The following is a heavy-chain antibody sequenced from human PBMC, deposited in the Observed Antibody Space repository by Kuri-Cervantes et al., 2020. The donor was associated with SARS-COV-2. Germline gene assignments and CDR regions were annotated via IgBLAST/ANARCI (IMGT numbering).Heavy chain of an antibody. CDR3: AKDKGFGELFFDY. CDR2: ISGSDDVT. CDR1: GFTFSNYA. V-gene: IGHV3-23*01. Sequence: GESLKISCAASGFTFSNYAMTWVRQAPGKGLEWVSTISGSDDVTHLADSVKGRFTISRDNSRNTLYLQMNSLRAEDTAVYYCAKDKGFGELFFDYWGQGTLVTVSS. J-gene: IGHJ4*02. D-gene: IGHD3-10*01.